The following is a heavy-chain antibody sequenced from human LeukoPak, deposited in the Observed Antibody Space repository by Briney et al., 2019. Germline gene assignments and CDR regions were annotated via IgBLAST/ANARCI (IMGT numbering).Heavy chain of an antibody. Sequence: GGSLRLSCAASGFTFSSYGMHWVRQAPGKGLEWVAVIWYDGSNKYYADSVKGRFTISRDNSKNTLYLQMNSPRAEDTAVYYCARDRTMATITPLDYWGQGTLVTVSS. D-gene: IGHD5-12*01. V-gene: IGHV3-33*01. J-gene: IGHJ4*02. CDR3: ARDRTMATITPLDY. CDR2: IWYDGSNK. CDR1: GFTFSSYG.